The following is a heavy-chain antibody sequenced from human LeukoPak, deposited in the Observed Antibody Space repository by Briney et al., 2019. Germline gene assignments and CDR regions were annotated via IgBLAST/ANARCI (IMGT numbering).Heavy chain of an antibody. V-gene: IGHV3-11*06. CDR2: ISSSTSYT. CDR1: GFTFSDYY. Sequence: GGSLRLSCAASGFTFSDYYMSWIRQAPGKGLEWVSYISSSTSYTNYADSVKGRSSISRDNAKNSLFLQMNSLRAEDTAVYYCARYGDYVEYWGQGTLVTVSS. J-gene: IGHJ4*02. CDR3: ARYGDYVEY. D-gene: IGHD4-17*01.